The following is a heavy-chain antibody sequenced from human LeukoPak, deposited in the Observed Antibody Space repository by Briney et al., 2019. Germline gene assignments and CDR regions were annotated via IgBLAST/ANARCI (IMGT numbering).Heavy chain of an antibody. CDR3: ARGPGGTVFDWSLSDAFDI. Sequence: SETLSLTCAVYGGSFSGYYWSWIRQPPGKGLEWIGEINHSGSTNYNPSLKSRVTISVDTSKNQFSLKLSSVTAADTAVYYCARGPGGTVFDWSLSDAFDIWGQGTMVTVSS. CDR1: GGSFSGYY. CDR2: INHSGST. J-gene: IGHJ3*02. V-gene: IGHV4-34*01. D-gene: IGHD3-9*01.